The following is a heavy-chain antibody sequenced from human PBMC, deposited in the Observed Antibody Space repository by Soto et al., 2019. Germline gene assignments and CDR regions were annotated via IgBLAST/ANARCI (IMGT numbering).Heavy chain of an antibody. CDR1: GLTFSGCG. Sequence: GGSLRLSCAASGLTFSGCGMHWVRQAPGKGLEWVAVISHDGSSKDYADSVKGRFTISRDNSKNTLYLLMNSLRPEDAAVYYCAKDVYERRDGYNWADYNYAMEIWGAGATVDISS. D-gene: IGHD1-1*01. CDR2: ISHDGSSK. J-gene: IGHJ6*04. V-gene: IGHV3-30*18. CDR3: AKDVYERRDGYNWADYNYAMEI.